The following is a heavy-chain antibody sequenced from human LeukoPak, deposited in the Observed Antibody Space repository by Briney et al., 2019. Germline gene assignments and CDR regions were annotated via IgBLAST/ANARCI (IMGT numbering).Heavy chain of an antibody. D-gene: IGHD3-10*01. CDR1: GGSISGYW. Sequence: SETLSLACSVSGGSISGYWWSWIRQPPGRGLEWIGFISYTGISKYNPSLQSRVTISLDTSKNQFSLRLSSVTAADTAVYYCARNPTDYGSGSYYYYWGQGTLVTVSS. V-gene: IGHV4-59*08. CDR2: ISYTGIS. CDR3: ARNPTDYGSGSYYYY. J-gene: IGHJ4*02.